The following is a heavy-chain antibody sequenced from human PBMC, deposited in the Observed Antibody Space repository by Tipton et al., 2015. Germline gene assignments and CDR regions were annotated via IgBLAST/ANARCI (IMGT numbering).Heavy chain of an antibody. CDR2: ISYSGST. V-gene: IGHV4-59*01. CDR3: ARYTAYGSGIYTYYFDY. J-gene: IGHJ4*02. Sequence: TLSLTCTVSGGSIRSFYWSWIRQPPGKGLEWIGHISYSGSTNYNTSLKSRVTISVDTPKNQFSLKLSSVTAADTAVYYCARYTAYGSGIYTYYFDYWGQGTLVTVSS. D-gene: IGHD3-10*01. CDR1: GGSIRSFY.